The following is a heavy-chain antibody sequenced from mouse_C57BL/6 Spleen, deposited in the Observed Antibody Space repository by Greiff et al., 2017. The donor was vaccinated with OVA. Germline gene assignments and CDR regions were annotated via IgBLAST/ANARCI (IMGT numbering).Heavy chain of an antibody. V-gene: IGHV3-6*01. J-gene: IGHJ3*01. CDR1: GYSITSGYY. Sequence: VQLKESGPGLVKPSQSLSLTCSVTGYSITSGYYWNWIRQFPGNKLEWMGYISYDGSNNYNPSLKNRISITRDTSKNQFFLKLNSVTTEDTATYYCAREDYDGYPSYWGQGTLVTVSA. CDR2: ISYDGSN. D-gene: IGHD2-3*01. CDR3: AREDYDGYPSY.